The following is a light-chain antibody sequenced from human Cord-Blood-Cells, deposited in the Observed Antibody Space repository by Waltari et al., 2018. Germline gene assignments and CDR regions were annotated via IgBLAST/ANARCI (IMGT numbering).Light chain of an antibody. CDR2: DVS. J-gene: IGLJ2*01. CDR1: SSDVGGYNC. Sequence: QSALTQPASVSGSPGQSITISCTGTSSDVGGYNCVSWYQQHLCKAPKLMIYDVSKRPAGVSNRFSGSKSGNTASLTISGLQAEDEADYYCSSYTSSSTFYVVFGGGTKLTVL. V-gene: IGLV2-14*01. CDR3: SSYTSSSTFYVV.